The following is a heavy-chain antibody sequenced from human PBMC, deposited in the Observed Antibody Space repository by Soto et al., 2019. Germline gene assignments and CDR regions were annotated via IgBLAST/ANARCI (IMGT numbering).Heavy chain of an antibody. CDR1: GGSISSGGYY. D-gene: IGHD2-15*01. J-gene: IGHJ5*02. CDR2: IYYSGST. Sequence: SETLSLTCTVSGGSISSGGYYWSWIRQHPGKGLEWIGYIYYSGSTYYNPSLKSRVTISVDTSKNQFSLKLSSVTAADTAVYYCARDPPYCSGGSCYSSWGQGTLVTVSS. V-gene: IGHV4-31*03. CDR3: ARDPPYCSGGSCYSS.